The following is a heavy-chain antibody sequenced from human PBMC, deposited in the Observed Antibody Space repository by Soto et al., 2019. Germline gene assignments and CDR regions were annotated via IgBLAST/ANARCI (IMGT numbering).Heavy chain of an antibody. CDR3: ASQIYDSDTGPNFQYYFDS. CDR1: GYSLAGYW. CDR2: IDPSDSQT. D-gene: IGHD3-16*01. J-gene: IGHJ4*02. V-gene: IGHV5-10-1*01. Sequence: PGESLKISCKGPGYSLAGYWITWVLQKPGKGLEWKGRIDPSDSQTYYSPSFRGHVTISATKSITTVFLQCSSLRASDTATFYCASQIYDSDTGPNFQYYFDSWGQGTPVTVSS.